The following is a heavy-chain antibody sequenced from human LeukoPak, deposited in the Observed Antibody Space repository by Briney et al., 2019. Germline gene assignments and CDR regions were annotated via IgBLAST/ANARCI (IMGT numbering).Heavy chain of an antibody. D-gene: IGHD1-26*01. CDR1: GFTFSSYA. CDR2: ISYDGSNK. V-gene: IGHV3-30*04. CDR3: ARVTLGYFDY. J-gene: IGHJ4*02. Sequence: PGGSLRLSCAASGFTFSSYAMHWVRQAPGKGLEWVAVISYDGSNKYYADSVKGRFTISRDNSKNTLYLQMNSLRAEVTAVYYCARVTLGYFDYWGQGTLVTVSS.